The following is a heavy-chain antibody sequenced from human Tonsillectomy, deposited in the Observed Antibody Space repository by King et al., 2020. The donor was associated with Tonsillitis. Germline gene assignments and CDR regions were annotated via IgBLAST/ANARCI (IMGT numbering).Heavy chain of an antibody. CDR2: ISGSSSTT. CDR1: GFSFSSYG. D-gene: IGHD3-22*01. CDR3: AKRSSLGHYDSSGYYLN. V-gene: IGHV3-23*04. J-gene: IGHJ4*02. Sequence: VQLVESGGGLVQPGGSLRLSCAASGFSFSSYGMSWVRQAPGKGLEWVSTISGSSSTTYYADSVKGRFTISRDNSKSTLYLQLKSLRAEDTAVYYCAKRSSLGHYDSSGYYLNWGQGTLVTVSS.